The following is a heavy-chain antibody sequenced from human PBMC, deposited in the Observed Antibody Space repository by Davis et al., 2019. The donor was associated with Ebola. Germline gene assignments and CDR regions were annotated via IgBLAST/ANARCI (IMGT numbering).Heavy chain of an antibody. J-gene: IGHJ4*02. CDR3: ARDEGYSSGWYVVGGDY. CDR2: IRSKANSYAT. V-gene: IGHV3-73*01. CDR1: GFTFSGSA. D-gene: IGHD6-19*01. Sequence: GGSLRLSCAASGFTFSGSAMHWVRQASGKGLEWVGRIRSKANSYATAYAASVKGRFTISRDDSKNTAYLQMNSLRAEDTAVYYCARDEGYSSGWYVVGGDYWGQGTLVTVSS.